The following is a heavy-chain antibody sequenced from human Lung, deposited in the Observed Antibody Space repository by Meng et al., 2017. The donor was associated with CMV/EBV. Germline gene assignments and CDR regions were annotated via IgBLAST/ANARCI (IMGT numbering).Heavy chain of an antibody. V-gene: IGHV3-21*01. J-gene: IGHJ4*02. CDR3: ARERGDCSSTNWYFNFDY. CDR2: ISSTSNHI. Sequence: GESLKISCAASAFIFSDYAMTWIRQAPGKGLEWVSSISSTSNHIYYADSVKGRFTISRDNGKNLLYLQLNSLRAEDTDVYYCARERGDCSSTNWYFNFDYWXQGTXVTVAS. D-gene: IGHD2-2*01. CDR1: AFIFSDYA.